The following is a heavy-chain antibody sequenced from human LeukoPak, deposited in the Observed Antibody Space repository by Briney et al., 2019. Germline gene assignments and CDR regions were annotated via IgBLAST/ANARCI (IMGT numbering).Heavy chain of an antibody. V-gene: IGHV3-74*01. CDR1: GFTFSSYW. CDR2: INSDGSST. CDR3: ARGSRSWPADY. D-gene: IGHD6-13*01. J-gene: IGHJ4*02. Sequence: GGSLRLSCAASGFTFSSYWMHWVRQVPGKGLVWVSRINSDGSSTSYADSVEGRFTISRDNAKNTLYLQMNSLGAEDTAVYYCARGSRSWPADYWGQGTLVTVSS.